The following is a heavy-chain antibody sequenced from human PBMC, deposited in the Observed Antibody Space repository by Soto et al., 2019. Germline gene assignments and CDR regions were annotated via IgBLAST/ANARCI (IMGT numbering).Heavy chain of an antibody. Sequence: EVQLVESGGRLVQPGGSLRVSCEASGFMFSAYWMSWVRQNPGKGMEWVATISGGASDKFYVESVKGRFTISRDDAKNSLYLQMNSLRDEDTAVYYCVREDWQRFDFWGQGTLVTVSS. CDR1: GFMFSAYW. J-gene: IGHJ4*02. D-gene: IGHD6-25*01. CDR2: ISGGASDK. V-gene: IGHV3-7*01. CDR3: VREDWQRFDF.